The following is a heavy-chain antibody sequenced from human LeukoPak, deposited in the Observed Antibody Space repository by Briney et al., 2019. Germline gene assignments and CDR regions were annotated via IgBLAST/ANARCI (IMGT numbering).Heavy chain of an antibody. V-gene: IGHV1-69*02. Sequence: SVKVSCKAFGGTFSSYTISWVRQAPGQGLEWMGRIIPILGIANYAQKFQGRVTITADKSTSTAYMELSSLRSEDTAVYYCARGPGLGDWFDPWGQGTLVTVSS. D-gene: IGHD3-10*01. CDR3: ARGPGLGDWFDP. CDR1: GGTFSSYT. J-gene: IGHJ5*02. CDR2: IIPILGIA.